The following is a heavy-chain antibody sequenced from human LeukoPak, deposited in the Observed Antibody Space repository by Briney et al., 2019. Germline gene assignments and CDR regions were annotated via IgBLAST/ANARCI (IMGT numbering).Heavy chain of an antibody. CDR3: ARESSSTHYYMDV. D-gene: IGHD2-2*01. CDR1: GFIFNNYW. Sequence: GSLRLSCAASGFIFNNYWMSWVRQAPGKGLEWVANIKQDGSEKYYVDSVKGRFTISRDNAKNSLYLQMNSLSAEDTAVYYCARESSSTHYYMDVWGKGTTVTVSS. J-gene: IGHJ6*03. CDR2: IKQDGSEK. V-gene: IGHV3-7*01.